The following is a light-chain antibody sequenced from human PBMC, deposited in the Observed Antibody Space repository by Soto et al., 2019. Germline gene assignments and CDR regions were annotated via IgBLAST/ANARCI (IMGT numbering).Light chain of an antibody. CDR2: GAS. Sequence: EIVMTQSRDTVSVSPCEGATLSRRASQSVSSNLAWYQQKPGQAPRLLIYGASTRATGIPARFSGSGSGTEFTLTISSLQSEDFAVYYCQQYNNWPRTFGQGTKVDI. CDR3: QQYNNWPRT. V-gene: IGKV3-15*01. CDR1: QSVSSN. J-gene: IGKJ1*01.